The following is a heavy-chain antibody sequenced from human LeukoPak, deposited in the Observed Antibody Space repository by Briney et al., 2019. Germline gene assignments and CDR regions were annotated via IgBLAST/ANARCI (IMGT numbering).Heavy chain of an antibody. Sequence: PSETLSLTCTVSGGSISSYYWSWIRQPPGKGLEWIGYIHYSGSTNYNPSLKSRVTISVDTSKNQFSLRLTSVTAADTAVYYCARKGEHYYDSGKLWPAWFDLWGQGTLVTVSS. J-gene: IGHJ5*02. V-gene: IGHV4-59*01. CDR1: GGSISSYY. CDR3: ARKGEHYYDSGKLWPAWFDL. CDR2: IHYSGST. D-gene: IGHD3-10*01.